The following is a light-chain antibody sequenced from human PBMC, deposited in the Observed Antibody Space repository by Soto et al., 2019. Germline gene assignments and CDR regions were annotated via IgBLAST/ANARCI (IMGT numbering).Light chain of an antibody. J-gene: IGLJ2*01. Sequence: QSALTQPRSVSGSPGQSITISCTGTSNDVGGYNYVSWYQQHPGKAPKLLIYDVNKRPSRVPDRFSGSKSGNTASLTISGLQAEDEADYHCCSYAGSYTFVIFGGGTKSPS. CDR1: SNDVGGYNY. V-gene: IGLV2-11*01. CDR3: CSYAGSYTFVI. CDR2: DVN.